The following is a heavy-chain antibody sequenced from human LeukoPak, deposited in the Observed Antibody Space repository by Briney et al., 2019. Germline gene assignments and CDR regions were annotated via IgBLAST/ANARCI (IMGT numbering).Heavy chain of an antibody. CDR2: ISYDGSNK. V-gene: IGHV3-30*01. J-gene: IGHJ4*02. Sequence: AGRSLRLSCAASGFTFSSYAMHWVRQAPGKGLEWVAVISYDGSNKYYADSVKGRFTISRDNSKNTLYLQMNSLRAEDTAVYCCAREEEYWGQGTLVTVSS. CDR3: AREEEY. CDR1: GFTFSSYA.